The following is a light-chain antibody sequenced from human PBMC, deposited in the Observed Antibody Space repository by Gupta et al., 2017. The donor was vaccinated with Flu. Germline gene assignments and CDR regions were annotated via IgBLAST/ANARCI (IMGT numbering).Light chain of an antibody. Sequence: YQSTQAPAMSVSPGQTATTTCSGSALSKQYVYWYRQRPGQAPVLLIYKDTERASGIPDRISGSSSGTRVTLTIRGVQTEDEADYYCQSADITGASRVFGGGT. V-gene: IGLV3-25*02. CDR2: KDT. CDR1: ALSKQY. CDR3: QSADITGASRV. J-gene: IGLJ3*02.